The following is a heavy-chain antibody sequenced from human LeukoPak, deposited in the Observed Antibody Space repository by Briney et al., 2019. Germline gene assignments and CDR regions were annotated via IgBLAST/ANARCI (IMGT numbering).Heavy chain of an antibody. D-gene: IGHD4-11*01. V-gene: IGHV4-59*01. J-gene: IGHJ6*03. CDR1: GGSISSYY. Sequence: SETLSLTCTVSGGSISSYYWSWIRQPPGKGLEWIGYIYYSGSTNYNPSLKSRVTISVDTSKNQFSLKLSSVTAADTAVYYCVQSDYYYYMDVWGKGTTVTVSS. CDR2: IYYSGST. CDR3: VQSDYYYYMDV.